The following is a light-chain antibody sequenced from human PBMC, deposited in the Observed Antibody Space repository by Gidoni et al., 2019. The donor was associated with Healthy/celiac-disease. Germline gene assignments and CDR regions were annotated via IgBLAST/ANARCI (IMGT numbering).Light chain of an antibody. J-gene: IGKJ2*04. V-gene: IGKV3-11*01. CDR3: QQRSNWPPGMCS. Sequence: ELVLTQSPATLSLSPGERATLSCRASQSVSSYLAWYQQKPGQAPRLLIYDASNRATGIPARFSGSGAGTDFTLTISSLEPEDFAVYYWQQRSNWPPGMCSFGQGTKLEIK. CDR1: QSVSSY. CDR2: DAS.